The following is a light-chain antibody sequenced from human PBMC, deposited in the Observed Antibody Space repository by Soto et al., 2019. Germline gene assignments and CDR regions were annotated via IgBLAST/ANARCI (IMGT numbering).Light chain of an antibody. CDR2: DAS. CDR1: QTVRNNY. V-gene: IGKV3-20*01. J-gene: IGKJ4*01. Sequence: EFVLPQSPGTLSLSPGARATLSRRASQTVRNNYLAWYQQKPGQAPRLLIYDASSRATGIPDRFSGGGSGTDFTLTISRLEPEDFAVYYCQQFSSYPLTVGGGTKVDIK. CDR3: QQFSSYPLT.